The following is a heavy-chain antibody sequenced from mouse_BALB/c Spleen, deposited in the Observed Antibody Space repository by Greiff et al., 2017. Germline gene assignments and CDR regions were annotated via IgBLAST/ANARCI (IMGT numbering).Heavy chain of an antibody. CDR1: GFTFTDYY. J-gene: IGHJ4*01. D-gene: IGHD2-10*02. CDR3: AREGYDYYAMDY. V-gene: IGHV7-3*02. Sequence: EVMLVESGGGLVQPGGSLRLSCATSGFTFTDYYMSWVRQPPGKALEWLGFIRNKANGYTTEYSASVKGRFTISRDNSQSILYLQMNTLRAEDSATYYCAREGYDYYAMDYWGQGTSVTVSS. CDR2: IRNKANGYTT.